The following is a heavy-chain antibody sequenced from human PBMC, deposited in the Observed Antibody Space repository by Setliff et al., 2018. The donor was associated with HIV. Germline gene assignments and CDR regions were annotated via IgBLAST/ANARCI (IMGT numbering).Heavy chain of an antibody. D-gene: IGHD1-1*01. CDR2: IFYTGST. J-gene: IGHJ4*02. V-gene: IGHV4-39*01. Sequence: SETLSLTCIRSNSYYWGWIRQPPGKGLEWIGDIFYTGSTYYNPSLKSRVAISVDTSKNQFALKLSSVTAADTAMYYCARWTVGELDHFDSWGQGTPVTVSS. CDR3: ARWTVGELDHFDS. CDR1: RSNSYY.